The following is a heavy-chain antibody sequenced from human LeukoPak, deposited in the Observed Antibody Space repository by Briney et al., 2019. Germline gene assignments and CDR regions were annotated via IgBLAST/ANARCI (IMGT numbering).Heavy chain of an antibody. V-gene: IGHV3-48*02. D-gene: IGHD3-22*01. J-gene: IGHJ4*02. CDR2: ISSSSSTI. CDR1: GFTFSSYS. Sequence: GGSLRLSCAASGFTFSSYSMNWVRQAPGKGLEWVSYISSSSSTIYYADSVKGRFTISRDNAKNSLYLQMNSLRDEDTAVYYCARDRPGYYDSSGSLTYWGQGTLVTVSS. CDR3: ARDRPGYYDSSGSLTY.